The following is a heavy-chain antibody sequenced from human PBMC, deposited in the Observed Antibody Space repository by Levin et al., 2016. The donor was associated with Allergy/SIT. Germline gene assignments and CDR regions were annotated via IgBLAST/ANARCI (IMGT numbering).Heavy chain of an antibody. J-gene: IGHJ4*02. D-gene: IGHD3-16*02. V-gene: IGHV1-3*01. CDR1: GYTFTSYA. CDR3: ARAQGHVWGSYRYDY. Sequence: ASVKVSCKASGYTFTSYAMHWVRQAPGQRLEWMGWINAGNGNTKYSQKFQGRVTITRDTSASTAYMELSSLRSEDTAVYYCARAQGHVWGSYRYDYWGQGTLVTVSS. CDR2: INAGNGNT.